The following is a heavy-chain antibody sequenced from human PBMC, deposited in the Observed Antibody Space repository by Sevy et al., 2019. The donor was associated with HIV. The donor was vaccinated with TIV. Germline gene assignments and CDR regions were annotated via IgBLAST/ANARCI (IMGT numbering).Heavy chain of an antibody. CDR3: AREFGRDAFDI. CDR2: ITGSGNII. D-gene: IGHD1-26*01. CDR1: GFTFSNYE. J-gene: IGHJ3*02. Sequence: GGSLRLSCVASGFTFSNYEMNWVRQAPGKVLEWVSYITGSGNIIYYADSVKGRFTISRDNAKNSLNLQMNSLRTEDTAIYYCAREFGRDAFDIWGQGTMVTVSS. V-gene: IGHV3-48*03.